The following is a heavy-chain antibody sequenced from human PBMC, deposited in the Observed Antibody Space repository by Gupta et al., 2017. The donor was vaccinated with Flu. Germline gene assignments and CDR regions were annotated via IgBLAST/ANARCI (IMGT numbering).Heavy chain of an antibody. V-gene: IGHV3-23*01. CDR2: ISGSGGST. Sequence: EVQLLESGGGLVQPGGSLRLSCAASGFTVSSYAMHWVRQAPGKGLEWVSAISGSGGSTYYADSVKGRFTISRDNSKNTLYLQMNSLRAEDTAVYYCAKANRWRSPYFDYWGQGTLVTVSS. J-gene: IGHJ4*02. CDR3: AKANRWRSPYFDY. D-gene: IGHD2-15*01. CDR1: GFTVSSYA.